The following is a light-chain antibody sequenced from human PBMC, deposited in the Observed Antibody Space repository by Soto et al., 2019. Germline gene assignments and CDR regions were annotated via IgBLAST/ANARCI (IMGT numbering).Light chain of an antibody. Sequence: EIVLTQSPGTLSLSPGEGATLSCRASQSVSSSFLAWYQHKPGQAPRFLIYGAFSRATGIPDRFSGSGSGTDFTLTISRLEPEDFAVYYCQQYGSSPVTCGQGTKV. J-gene: IGKJ1*01. CDR3: QQYGSSPVT. V-gene: IGKV3-20*01. CDR1: QSVSSSF. CDR2: GAF.